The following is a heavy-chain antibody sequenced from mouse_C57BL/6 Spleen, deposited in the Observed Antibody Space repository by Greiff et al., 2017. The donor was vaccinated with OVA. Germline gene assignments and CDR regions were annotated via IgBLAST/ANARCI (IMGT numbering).Heavy chain of an antibody. D-gene: IGHD2-4*01. J-gene: IGHJ3*01. CDR3: AGGNDYDGGAWFAY. Sequence: VQLKESGPGLVKPSQSLSLTCSVTGYSITSGYYWNWIRQFPGNKLEWMGYISYDGSNNYNPSLKNRISITRDTSKNQFFLKLNSVTTEDTATYYCAGGNDYDGGAWFAYWGQGTLVTVSA. CDR2: ISYDGSN. CDR1: GYSITSGYY. V-gene: IGHV3-6*01.